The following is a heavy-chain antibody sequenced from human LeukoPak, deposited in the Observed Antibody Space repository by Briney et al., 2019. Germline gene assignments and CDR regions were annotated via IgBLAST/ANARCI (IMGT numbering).Heavy chain of an antibody. CDR3: AKNWATYYFDY. CDR2: LQSDGNNR. J-gene: IGHJ4*02. D-gene: IGHD3-16*01. CDR1: GFTLSRYA. Sequence: GGSLRLSCAASGFTLSRYAMHWVRQAPGKGLEWVAFLQSDGNNRYYADSVKGRLTISRDNSKNTLFLQMSSLRAEDTAVYYCAKNWATYYFDYWGQGTLVTVSS. V-gene: IGHV3-30*02.